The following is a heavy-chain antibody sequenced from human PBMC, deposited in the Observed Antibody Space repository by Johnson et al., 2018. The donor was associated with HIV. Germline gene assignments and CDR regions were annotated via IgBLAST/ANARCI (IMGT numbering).Heavy chain of an antibody. J-gene: IGHJ3*02. V-gene: IGHV3-48*04. CDR3: ARGGWGDAFDI. D-gene: IGHD3-16*01. CDR2: ISSTGITI. Sequence: EVQLVESGGGLMQPGGSLRLSCAASGFIVSSNCMTWVRQAPGKGLEWVSYISSTGITIYYADSVRGRFTISRDNAKNSLYLQMNSLRAEDTAVYYCARGGWGDAFDIWGQGTMVTVSS. CDR1: GFIVSSNC.